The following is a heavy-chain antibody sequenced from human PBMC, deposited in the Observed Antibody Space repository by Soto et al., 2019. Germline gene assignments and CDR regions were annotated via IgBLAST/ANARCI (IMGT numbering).Heavy chain of an antibody. V-gene: IGHV1-3*04. CDR2: INIGNGNT. Sequence: QVQLVQSGAEVKRPGASVKISCKASGYRFIYYPIHWVRQAPGQGLEWMGWINIGNGNTQYSQNFQGRVTITSDTSATTVDMELSSLKSEDTAVYYCAREPMCGGKCYDNYIDPWGQGTLVIFSS. D-gene: IGHD2-21*01. J-gene: IGHJ5*02. CDR1: GYRFIYYP. CDR3: AREPMCGGKCYDNYIDP.